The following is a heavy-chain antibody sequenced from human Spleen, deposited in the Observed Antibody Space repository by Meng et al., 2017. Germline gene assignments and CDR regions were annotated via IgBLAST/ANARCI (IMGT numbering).Heavy chain of an antibody. D-gene: IGHD3-22*01. CDR1: GGSVSSSSYY. CDR3: ARDVDHYDTSGYP. Sequence: SETLSLTCTVSGGSVSSSSYYWGWIRQPPGKGLEWIGNIYYSGSTYSNPSLKSRVTISVDTSKNQFSLKVSSVTAADTAVYYCARDVDHYDTSGYPWGQGTLVTVSS. CDR2: IYYSGST. J-gene: IGHJ5*02. V-gene: IGHV4-39*07.